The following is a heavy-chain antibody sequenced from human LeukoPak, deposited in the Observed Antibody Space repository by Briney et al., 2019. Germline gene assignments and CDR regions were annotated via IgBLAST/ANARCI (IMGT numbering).Heavy chain of an antibody. V-gene: IGHV1-58*02. CDR3: AADHQFSGWESAYGMDV. Sequence: SVKVSCKASGFSFTSSSMQWVRQARGQRLEWIGWIVDGSGHTRYAQKFQERITITRDMSTSTAYMQLSSLRSEGTAGYYCAADHQFSGWESAYGMDVWGQGTTVTVSS. CDR2: IVDGSGHT. J-gene: IGHJ6*02. CDR1: GFSFTSSS. D-gene: IGHD6-19*01.